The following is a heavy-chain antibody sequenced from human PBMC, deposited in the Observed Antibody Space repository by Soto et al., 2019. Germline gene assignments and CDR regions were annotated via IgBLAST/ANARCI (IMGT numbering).Heavy chain of an antibody. CDR2: ISGSGGST. D-gene: IGHD3-3*01. Sequence: PGGSLRLSCAASGFTFSSYAMSWVRQAPGKGLEWVSAISGSGGSTYYADSVKGRFTISRDNSKNTLYLQMNSLRAEDTAVYYCAKVPYYDFWSGPRMDVWGQGTTVTVSS. CDR1: GFTFSSYA. V-gene: IGHV3-23*01. CDR3: AKVPYYDFWSGPRMDV. J-gene: IGHJ6*02.